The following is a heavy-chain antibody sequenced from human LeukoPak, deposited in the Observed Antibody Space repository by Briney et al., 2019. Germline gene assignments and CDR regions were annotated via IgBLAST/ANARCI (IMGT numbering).Heavy chain of an antibody. CDR2: IYPGDSDT. V-gene: IGHV5-51*01. D-gene: IGHD6-13*01. CDR1: GYSFTSYW. CDR3: ATFLAAGIRAPDY. Sequence: GESLQISCKGSGYSFTSYWIGWVRQLPGKGLEWMGIIYPGDSDTRYSPSFQGQVTISADKSISTAYLQWSSLKASDTAMYYCATFLAAGIRAPDYWGQGTLVTVSS. J-gene: IGHJ4*02.